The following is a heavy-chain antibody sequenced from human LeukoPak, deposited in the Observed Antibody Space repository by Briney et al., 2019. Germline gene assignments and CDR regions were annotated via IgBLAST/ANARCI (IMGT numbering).Heavy chain of an antibody. CDR3: ARGRGPDYDYYYMDV. Sequence: SETLPLICIVSGGSITSYYWSWIRQPPGKGLEWIGRIYTSGTTKYNPSLKSRVTISVDTSKNQFSLRLSSVTAADTAVYYCARGRGPDYDYYYMDVWGKGTTVTVSS. CDR1: GGSITSYY. J-gene: IGHJ6*03. CDR2: IYTSGTT. V-gene: IGHV4-4*07.